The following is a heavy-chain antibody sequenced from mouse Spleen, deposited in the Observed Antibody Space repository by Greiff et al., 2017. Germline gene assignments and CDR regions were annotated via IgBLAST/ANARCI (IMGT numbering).Heavy chain of an antibody. CDR1: GDSITSGY. J-gene: IGHJ4*01. CDR2: ISYSGST. Sequence: VQLQQSGPSLVKPSQTLSLTCSVTGDSITSGYWNWIRKFPGNKLEYMGYISYSGSTYYNPSLKSRISITRDTSKNQYYLQLNSVTTEDTATYYCARLVPSFYYGSSYDAMDYWGQGTSVTVSS. D-gene: IGHD1-1*01. V-gene: IGHV3-8*02. CDR3: ARLVPSFYYGSSYDAMDY.